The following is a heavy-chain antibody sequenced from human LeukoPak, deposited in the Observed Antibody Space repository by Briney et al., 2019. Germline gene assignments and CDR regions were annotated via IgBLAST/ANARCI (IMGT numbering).Heavy chain of an antibody. CDR3: ARVLAERVVAATNDY. J-gene: IGHJ4*02. Sequence: ASVKVSCKASGYTFTSYGISWVRQAPGQGLEWMGWISAYNGNTNYAQKLQGRVTMTTDTSTSTAYMELRSLRSDDTAVYYCARVLAERVVAATNDYWGQGTLVTVSS. D-gene: IGHD2-15*01. CDR2: ISAYNGNT. V-gene: IGHV1-18*01. CDR1: GYTFTSYG.